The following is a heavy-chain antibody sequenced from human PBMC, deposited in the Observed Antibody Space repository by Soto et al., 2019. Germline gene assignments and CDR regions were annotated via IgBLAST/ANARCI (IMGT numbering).Heavy chain of an antibody. Sequence: XGSLRLSCAASVFTFSSYAMSWVRQSPGKGLEWVSAISGSGGSTYYADSVKGRFTISRDNSKNTLYLQMNSLRAEDTAVYYCAKGTVDTAMVHFDYWGQGTLVTVSS. CDR3: AKGTVDTAMVHFDY. CDR2: ISGSGGST. V-gene: IGHV3-23*01. J-gene: IGHJ4*02. D-gene: IGHD5-18*01. CDR1: VFTFSSYA.